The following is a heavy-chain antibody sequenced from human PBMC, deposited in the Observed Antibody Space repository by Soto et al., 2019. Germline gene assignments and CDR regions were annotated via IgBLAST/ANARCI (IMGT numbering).Heavy chain of an antibody. J-gene: IGHJ4*02. V-gene: IGHV4-30-2*01. CDR3: AREIHQLPRTYYYGSGSSGYFDY. CDR2: IYHSGST. Sequence: TLSLTCAVSGGSISSGGYPWSWIRQPPGKGLEWIGYIYHSGSTYYNPSLKSRVTISVDRSKNQFSLKLSSVTAADTAVYYCAREIHQLPRTYYYGSGSSGYFDYWGQGTLVTVSS. CDR1: GGSISSGGYP. D-gene: IGHD3-10*01.